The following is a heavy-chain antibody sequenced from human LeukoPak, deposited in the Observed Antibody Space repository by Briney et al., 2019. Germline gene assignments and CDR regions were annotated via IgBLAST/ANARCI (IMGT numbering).Heavy chain of an antibody. CDR1: GGSFSGYY. V-gene: IGHV4-59*12. J-gene: IGHJ6*02. D-gene: IGHD4-23*01. Sequence: SETLSLTCAVYGGSFSGYYWSWIRQSPGKGLEWIGYIHYSGSTNYSPSLKSRVTISVDTSKNRFSLKLSSVTAADTAVYYCARDLGPMTTVDYYGMDVWGQGNTVTVSS. CDR2: IHYSGST. CDR3: ARDLGPMTTVDYYGMDV.